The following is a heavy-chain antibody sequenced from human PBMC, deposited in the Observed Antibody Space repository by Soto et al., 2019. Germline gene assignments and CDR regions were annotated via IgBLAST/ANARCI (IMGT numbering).Heavy chain of an antibody. D-gene: IGHD2-2*01. J-gene: IGHJ4*02. Sequence: GPTLVNPTQTLTLTCTFSGFSLTTSGVGVGWIRQPPGKAVEWLALIYWDDDKRYSASLKNRLSIARDTSKNEVVLTVTNMDPVDSATYYCAHSYCTSTACYSFDYWGQGTQVTVSS. CDR2: IYWDDDK. CDR3: AHSYCTSTACYSFDY. CDR1: GFSLTTSGVG. V-gene: IGHV2-5*02.